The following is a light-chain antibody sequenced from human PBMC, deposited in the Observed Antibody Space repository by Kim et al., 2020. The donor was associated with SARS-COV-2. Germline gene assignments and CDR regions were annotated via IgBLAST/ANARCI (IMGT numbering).Light chain of an antibody. CDR1: DLGNTY. J-gene: IGLJ2*01. CDR3: QAWDSRTVI. CDR2: QDN. V-gene: IGLV3-1*01. Sequence: SVSPGKSATLTCSGDDLGNTYVCWYQQKPGQSPLLVIYQDNKRPSGIPERFSGSNSGNKATLTISETQAMDEADYYCQAWDSRTVIFGGGNQLTVL.